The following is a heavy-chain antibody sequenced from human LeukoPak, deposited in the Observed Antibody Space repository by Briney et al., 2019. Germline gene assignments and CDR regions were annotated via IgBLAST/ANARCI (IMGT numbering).Heavy chain of an antibody. Sequence: PGGSLRLSCAASGFTFSSIWMSWVRQAPGKGLEWVANMKQDGSEKYYVDSVKGRFTISRDNAKNSLYLQMNSLRAEDTAVYYCARSLAAGFDIWGQGTMVTVSS. V-gene: IGHV3-7*04. CDR1: GFTFSSIW. CDR2: MKQDGSEK. J-gene: IGHJ3*02. D-gene: IGHD6-25*01. CDR3: ARSLAAGFDI.